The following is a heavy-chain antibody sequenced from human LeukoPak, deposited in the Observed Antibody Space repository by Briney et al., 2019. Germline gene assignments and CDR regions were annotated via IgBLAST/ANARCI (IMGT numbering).Heavy chain of an antibody. J-gene: IGHJ5*02. CDR2: IYYSGST. CDR3: ARDRAETYYYDSSGYAGFDP. D-gene: IGHD3-22*01. V-gene: IGHV4-39*07. CDR1: GGSISSSSYY. Sequence: SETLSLTCTVSGGSISSSSYYWGWIRQPPGKGLEWIGSIYYSGSTYYNPSLKSRVTISVDTSKNQFSQKLSSVTAADTAVYYCARDRAETYYYDSSGYAGFDPWGQGTLVTVSS.